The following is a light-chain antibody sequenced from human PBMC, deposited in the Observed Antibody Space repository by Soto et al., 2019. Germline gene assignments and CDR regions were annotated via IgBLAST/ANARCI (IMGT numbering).Light chain of an antibody. CDR3: QQLNSYPIT. J-gene: IGKJ5*01. CDR1: QGINTF. Sequence: IQLTQSPSSLSASVGDRVTITCRASQGINTFLAWYQQKAGKAPKLLIYAASTLQSGVPSRFSGSGSGTDFTLTISSLQSEDFATYYCQQLNSYPITFGQGTRLEIQ. CDR2: AAS. V-gene: IGKV1-9*01.